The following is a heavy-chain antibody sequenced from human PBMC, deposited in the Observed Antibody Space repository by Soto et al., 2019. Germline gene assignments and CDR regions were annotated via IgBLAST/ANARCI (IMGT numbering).Heavy chain of an antibody. V-gene: IGHV3-49*04. CDR1: GFTFGDYA. D-gene: IGHD6-6*01. CDR2: IRSKAYGGTT. CDR3: TRGTRPYGMDV. Sequence: GGSLRLSXTGSGFTFGDYAMSWVRRAPGKGLEWVGFIRSKAYGGTTEWAASVRGRFTFSRDDSKRIAYLQMNSLKTEETGAYWCTRGTRPYGMDVWGQGTTVTVS. J-gene: IGHJ6*02.